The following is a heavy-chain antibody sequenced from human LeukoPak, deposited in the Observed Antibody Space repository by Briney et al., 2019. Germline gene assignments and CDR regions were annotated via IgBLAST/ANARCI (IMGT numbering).Heavy chain of an antibody. Sequence: SETLSLTCTVSGGSISSYYWSWIRQPPGKGLEWIGYIYYNGSPNYSPSLKSRVTLSIDTSMNQFSLKLCSVTAADTAVYYCARHIYRTFHFDYWGQGTLVTVSS. D-gene: IGHD1-14*01. V-gene: IGHV4-59*08. CDR3: ARHIYRTFHFDY. CDR1: GGSISSYY. J-gene: IGHJ4*02. CDR2: IYYNGSP.